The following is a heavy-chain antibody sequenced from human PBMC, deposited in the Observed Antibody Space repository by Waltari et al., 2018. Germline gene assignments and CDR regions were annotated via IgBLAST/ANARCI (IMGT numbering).Heavy chain of an antibody. Sequence: KPGATVKISCKASGYTFTDYYMHWVQQAPGKGLEWMGRVDPEDGETIYAEKFQGRVTITADTSTDTAYMELSSLRSEDTAVYYCATGTGYSSGWYVDYWGQGTLVTVSS. CDR2: VDPEDGET. V-gene: IGHV1-69-2*01. J-gene: IGHJ4*02. D-gene: IGHD6-19*01. CDR1: GYTFTDYY. CDR3: ATGTGYSSGWYVDY.